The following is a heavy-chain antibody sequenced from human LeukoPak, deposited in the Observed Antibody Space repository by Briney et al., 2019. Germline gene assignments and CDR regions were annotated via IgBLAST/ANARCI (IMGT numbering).Heavy chain of an antibody. Sequence: ASVKVSCKASGGTFSSYAISWVRQAPGQGLEWMGGIIPIFGTANYAQKFQGRVTITADKSTSTAYMELSSLRSEDTAVYYCARDRTDYYDSSGYYTPWGQGTLVIVSS. CDR3: ARDRTDYYDSSGYYTP. CDR1: GGTFSSYA. V-gene: IGHV1-69*06. D-gene: IGHD3-22*01. J-gene: IGHJ5*02. CDR2: IIPIFGTA.